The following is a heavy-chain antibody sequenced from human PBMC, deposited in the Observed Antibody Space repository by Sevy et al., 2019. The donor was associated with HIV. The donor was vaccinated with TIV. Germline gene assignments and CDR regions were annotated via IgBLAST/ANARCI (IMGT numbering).Heavy chain of an antibody. J-gene: IGHJ4*02. V-gene: IGHV1-69*13. D-gene: IGHD2-15*01. CDR3: AGGGGLGNCGGGSCYSGNY. CDR1: GGTFNTYA. Sequence: ASVKVSCKASGGTFNTYAISWVRQAPGQGLEWMGGIIPIFGTANYAQNFQGRVAITADESTTTVFMELSSLRSEDTAVYYCAGGGGLGNCGGGSCYSGNYWGQGTLVTVSS. CDR2: IIPIFGTA.